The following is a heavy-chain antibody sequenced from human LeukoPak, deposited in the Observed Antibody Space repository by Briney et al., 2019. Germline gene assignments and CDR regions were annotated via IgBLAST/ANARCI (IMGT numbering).Heavy chain of an antibody. J-gene: IGHJ4*02. V-gene: IGHV3-23*01. CDR1: GFTFSSYA. D-gene: IGHD2-15*01. Sequence: GGSLRLSCAASGFTFSSYAMSWVRQAPGKGLEWVSAISGSGGSTYYADSVKGRFTISRDNSKNTLYLQMNSLRAEDTAVYYCAKGGYCSGGSCYLAAFDYWGQGTLVTVSS. CDR3: AKGGYCSGGSCYLAAFDY. CDR2: ISGSGGST.